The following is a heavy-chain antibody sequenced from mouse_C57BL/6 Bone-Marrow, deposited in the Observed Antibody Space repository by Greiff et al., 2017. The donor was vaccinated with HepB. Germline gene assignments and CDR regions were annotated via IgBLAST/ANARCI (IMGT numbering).Heavy chain of an antibody. CDR1: GYSFTDYN. CDR3: ARGEDYCYDGFDY. Sequence: EVQLQQSGPELVKPGASVKISCKASGYSFTDYNMNWVKQSNGTSLEWIGVINPNYGTTSYNQKFKGKATLTVDQSSSTAYMQPNSLTSEDSAVSYCARGEDYCYDGFDYWGQGTTLTVSS. V-gene: IGHV1-39*01. D-gene: IGHD2-12*01. J-gene: IGHJ2*01. CDR2: INPNYGTT.